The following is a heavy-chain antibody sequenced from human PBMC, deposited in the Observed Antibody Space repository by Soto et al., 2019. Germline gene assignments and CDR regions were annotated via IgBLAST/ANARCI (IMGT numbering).Heavy chain of an antibody. D-gene: IGHD1-1*01. CDR3: ARDRGNSPDYLDY. J-gene: IGHJ4*02. CDR2: IYYSGKT. CDR1: GGSISSYY. V-gene: IGHV4-59*12. Sequence: SETLSLTCTVSGGSISSYYWTWIRQPPGKGLEWIGYIYYSGKTNYNPSLESRLTISIDRSKNQFSLTLSSVSAADTALYYCARDRGNSPDYLDYWGQGTLVTVSS.